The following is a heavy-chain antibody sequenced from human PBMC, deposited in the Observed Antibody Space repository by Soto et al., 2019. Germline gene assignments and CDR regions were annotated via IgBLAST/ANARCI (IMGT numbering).Heavy chain of an antibody. J-gene: IGHJ6*02. CDR1: GSTFSNDW. Sequence: GGSLRLSCAVSGSTFSNDWMHWVRQAPGKGLVWVSHINSDGSSTNYADFVKGRYTIARDNAKNTVYLQMNTVRAEDSAVYYGASDRSYSLDVWGQGTTVTVSS. CDR2: INSDGSST. CDR3: ASDRSYSLDV. V-gene: IGHV3-74*01.